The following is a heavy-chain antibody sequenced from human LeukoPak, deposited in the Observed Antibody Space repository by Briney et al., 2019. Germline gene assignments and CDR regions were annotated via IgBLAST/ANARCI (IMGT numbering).Heavy chain of an antibody. CDR1: GFTFSSYA. CDR3: AKDIAGSSGWNHFDY. D-gene: IGHD6-19*01. Sequence: GGSLRLSCAASGFTFSSYAMYWVRQAPGMGLEWVSIISDSGGSTQYADSVKGRFTISRDNSKNTLYLQMNSLRTEDTAVYHCAKDIAGSSGWNHFDYWGQGTLVTVSS. V-gene: IGHV3-23*01. J-gene: IGHJ4*02. CDR2: ISDSGGST.